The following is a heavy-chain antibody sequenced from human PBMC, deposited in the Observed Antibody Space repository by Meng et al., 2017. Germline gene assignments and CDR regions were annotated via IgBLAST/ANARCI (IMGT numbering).Heavy chain of an antibody. V-gene: IGHV1-46*01. D-gene: IGHD2-2*01. CDR2: INPSGGST. Sequence: ASVKVSCKASGYTFTSYYMHWVRQAPGQGLEWMGIINPSGGSTSYAQKFQGRVTMTRDTSTSTVYMELSSLRSEDTAVYYCARPYCSSTSCYYYYGMDVWGQGTTVTVSS. CDR3: ARPYCSSTSCYYYYGMDV. CDR1: GYTFTSYY. J-gene: IGHJ6*02.